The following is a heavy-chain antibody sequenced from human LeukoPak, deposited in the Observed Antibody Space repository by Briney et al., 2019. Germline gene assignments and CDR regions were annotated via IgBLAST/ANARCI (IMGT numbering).Heavy chain of an antibody. Sequence: SETLSLTCTVSGGSISSYYWSWIRQPPGKGLEWIGYIYYSGSTNYNPSLKSRVTISVDTSKNQFSLKLSSVTAADTAVYYCARAELANFWSGYCYFDYWGQGTLVTVSS. CDR2: IYYSGST. CDR3: ARAELANFWSGYCYFDY. V-gene: IGHV4-59*08. J-gene: IGHJ4*02. D-gene: IGHD3-3*01. CDR1: GGSISSYY.